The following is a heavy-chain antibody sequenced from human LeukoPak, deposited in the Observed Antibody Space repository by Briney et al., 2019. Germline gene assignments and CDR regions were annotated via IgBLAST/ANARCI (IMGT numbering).Heavy chain of an antibody. CDR2: VHLNGAT. J-gene: IGHJ4*02. CDR1: GGSILSTNW. CDR3: TRESGAFSPFGF. D-gene: IGHD1-26*01. V-gene: IGHV4-4*02. Sequence: SGTLSLTCAVSGGSILSTNWWSWVRQPPGKGLEWIGEVHLNGATNYNPSGEGRVTMSIDKSKNHLSLEVISVTAADTAMYYCTRESGAFSPFGFWGQGTLVTVSS.